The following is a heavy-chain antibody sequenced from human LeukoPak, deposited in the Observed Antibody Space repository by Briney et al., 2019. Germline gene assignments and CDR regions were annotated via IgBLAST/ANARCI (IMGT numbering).Heavy chain of an antibody. CDR3: AREVWEAAAGFDY. CDR1: GFTFSSYW. CDR2: IKQDGSEK. Sequence: PGGSLRLSCAASGFTFSSYWMSWVRQAPGKGLEWVANIKQDGSEKYYVDSVKGRFTISRDNAKNSLYLQMNSLRAEDTAVYYCAREVWEAAAGFDYWGQGTLVTVSS. D-gene: IGHD6-13*01. V-gene: IGHV3-7*01. J-gene: IGHJ4*02.